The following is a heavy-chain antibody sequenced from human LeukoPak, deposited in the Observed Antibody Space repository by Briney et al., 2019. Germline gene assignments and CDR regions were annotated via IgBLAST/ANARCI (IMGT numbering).Heavy chain of an antibody. CDR2: INHSGST. D-gene: IGHD3-22*01. Sequence: PSQTLSLTCAVYGGSFSGYYWSWIRQPPGKGLEWIGEINHSGSTNYNPSLKSRVTISVDTSKNQFSLKLSSVTAADTAVYYCARRRGAFYYDSRGIDYWGQGTLVTVSS. J-gene: IGHJ4*02. CDR1: GGSFSGYY. V-gene: IGHV4-34*01. CDR3: ARRRGAFYYDSRGIDY.